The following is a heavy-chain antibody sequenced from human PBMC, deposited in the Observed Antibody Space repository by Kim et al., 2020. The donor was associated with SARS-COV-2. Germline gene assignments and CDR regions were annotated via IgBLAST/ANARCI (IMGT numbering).Heavy chain of an antibody. V-gene: IGHV1-18*04. CDR2: ISAYNGNT. CDR3: ARHTEGGRPGIYYYGMDV. Sequence: ASVKVSCKASGYTFTSYGISWVRQAPGQGLEWMGWISAYNGNTNYAQKLQGRVTMTTNTSTSTASMELRSLRSDDTAVYYCARHTEGGRPGIYYYGMDVWGQGTTVTVSS. CDR1: GYTFTSYG. J-gene: IGHJ6*02. D-gene: IGHD1-26*01.